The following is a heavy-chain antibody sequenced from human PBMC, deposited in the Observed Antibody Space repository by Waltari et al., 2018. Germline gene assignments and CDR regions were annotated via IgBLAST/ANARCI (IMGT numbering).Heavy chain of an antibody. J-gene: IGHJ4*02. Sequence: EVQLVESGGGLVQPGGSLRLSCAASGLTFTGHWMHWVRQGPGKGLEWVSRLNYDGSSTYYADFVKGRFTISRDNAKNTLYLQMNSLRAEDTGVYYCVRGYGGDVYWGQGTLVTVSS. D-gene: IGHD2-21*02. V-gene: IGHV3-74*01. CDR2: LNYDGSST. CDR1: GLTFTGHW. CDR3: VRGYGGDVY.